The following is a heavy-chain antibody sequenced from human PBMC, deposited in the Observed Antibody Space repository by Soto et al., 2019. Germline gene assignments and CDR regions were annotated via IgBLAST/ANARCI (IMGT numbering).Heavy chain of an antibody. Sequence: GESLKISCKGSGYSFTSYWIGWVRQMPGKGLEWMGIIYPGDSDTRYSPSFQGQVTISADKSISTAYLQWSSLKASDTAMYYCAIPALGKYYYYYGMDVWGQGTTVTVSS. D-gene: IGHD7-27*01. J-gene: IGHJ6*02. CDR2: IYPGDSDT. CDR1: GYSFTSYW. V-gene: IGHV5-51*01. CDR3: AIPALGKYYYYYGMDV.